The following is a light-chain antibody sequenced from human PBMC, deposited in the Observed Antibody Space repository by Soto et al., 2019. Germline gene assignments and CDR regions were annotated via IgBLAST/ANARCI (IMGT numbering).Light chain of an antibody. J-gene: IGKJ2*01. CDR1: QSVSSY. CDR3: QQRSTWPRYT. V-gene: IGKV3-11*01. Sequence: EIVLTQSPATLSLSPGERATLSCRASQSVSSYLAWYRQKPGQAPRLVIHDASNRANGIPARFSGSGSGTDFTLTISSLEPEDFAVYYCQQRSTWPRYTFGQGTKLDIK. CDR2: DAS.